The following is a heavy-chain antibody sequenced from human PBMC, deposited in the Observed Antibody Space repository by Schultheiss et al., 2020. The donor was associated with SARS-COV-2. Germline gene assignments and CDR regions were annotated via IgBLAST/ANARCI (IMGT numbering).Heavy chain of an antibody. CDR3: AKMNSFRLWGALDY. Sequence: GESLKISCAASGFTFDDYAMHWVRQAPGKGLEWVSTVSGSGDSRYYADSVKGQFTISRDYSKNTVYLQMNRLRAEDTATYFCAKMNSFRLWGALDYWGQGTLVTVSS. V-gene: IGHV3-23*01. CDR2: VSGSGDSR. D-gene: IGHD4/OR15-4a*01. J-gene: IGHJ4*02. CDR1: GFTFDDYA.